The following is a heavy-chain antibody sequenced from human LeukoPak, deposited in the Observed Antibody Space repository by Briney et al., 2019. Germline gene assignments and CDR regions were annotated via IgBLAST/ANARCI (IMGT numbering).Heavy chain of an antibody. CDR3: AKATDYGDSYYFDH. CDR1: GGSISTGGYY. V-gene: IGHV4-31*03. D-gene: IGHD4/OR15-4a*01. J-gene: IGHJ4*02. Sequence: SQTLSLTCTVSGGSISTGGYYWSWIRQHPGKGLEYIGYIYYRGSTYYSPSLKSRLTISLDTPNNQFSLKLRSVTAADTAVYYCAKATDYGDSYYFDHWGQGTPVTVSS. CDR2: IYYRGST.